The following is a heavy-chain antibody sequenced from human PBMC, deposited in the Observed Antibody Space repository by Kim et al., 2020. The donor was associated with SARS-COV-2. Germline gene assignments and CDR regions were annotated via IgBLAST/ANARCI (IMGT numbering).Heavy chain of an antibody. D-gene: IGHD2-2*01. Sequence: FQGRVTMTRDTSTSTVYMELSSLRSEDTAVYYCARVCSSTSCPKTDAFDIWGQGTMVTVSS. J-gene: IGHJ3*02. CDR3: ARVCSSTSCPKTDAFDI. V-gene: IGHV1-46*01.